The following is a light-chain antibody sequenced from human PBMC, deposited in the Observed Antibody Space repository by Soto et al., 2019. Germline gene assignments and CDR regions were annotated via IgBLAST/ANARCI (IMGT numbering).Light chain of an antibody. CDR2: GAS. V-gene: IGKV3-15*01. J-gene: IGKJ1*01. CDR3: QHYYNWTRT. CDR1: QSVSSN. Sequence: EIVMTQSPATLSVSPGERATLSCRASQSVSSNLAWYQQKPGQAPRLLIYGASTRATGIPARFSGSGSGTEFTLTISSLQSEDFAVYYCQHYYNWTRTFGQGTKVEIK.